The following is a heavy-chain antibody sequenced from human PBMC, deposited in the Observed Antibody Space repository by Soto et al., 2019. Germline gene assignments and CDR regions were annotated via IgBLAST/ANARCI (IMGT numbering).Heavy chain of an antibody. CDR1: GYTFTSYD. D-gene: IGHD6-19*01. CDR2: MNPNSGNT. CDR3: ARGLPGSSGWELVPPYNWFDP. V-gene: IGHV1-8*01. Sequence: QVQLVQSGAEVKKPGASVKVSCKASGYTFTSYDINWVRQATGQGLEWMGWMNPNSGNTGYAQKFQGRVTMTRNTSISTAYMELSSLRSEDTAVYYCARGLPGSSGWELVPPYNWFDPWGQGTLVTVSS. J-gene: IGHJ5*02.